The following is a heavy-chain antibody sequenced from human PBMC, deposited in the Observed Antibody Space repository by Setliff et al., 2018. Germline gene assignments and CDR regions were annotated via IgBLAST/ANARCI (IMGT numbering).Heavy chain of an antibody. CDR1: GVTFSRHA. J-gene: IGHJ6*03. CDR3: ARTYCSDTSCYDYCYYMDV. V-gene: IGHV3-30*01. Sequence: LRLSCAASGVTFSRHAMHWVRQAPGKGLEWVAVMSNDGSDKNYADSVKGRFTISRDNSKNTLYLQMNSLRAEDTAVYYCARTYCSDTSCYDYCYYMDVWGKGTTVTVSS. CDR2: MSNDGSDK. D-gene: IGHD2-2*01.